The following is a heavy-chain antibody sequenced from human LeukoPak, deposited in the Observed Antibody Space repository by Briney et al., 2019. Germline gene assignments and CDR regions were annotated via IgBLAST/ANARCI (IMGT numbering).Heavy chain of an antibody. CDR2: ISAYNGNT. CDR3: ARAYSSRSYFDY. V-gene: IGHV1-18*01. Sequence: GASVKVSCKASGYTFTSYGISWVRQAPGQGLEWMGWISAYNGNTNYAQKLQGRVTMTTDTSTSTAYMELSSLRSEDTAVYYCARAYSSRSYFDYWGQGTLVTVSS. J-gene: IGHJ4*02. CDR1: GYTFTSYG. D-gene: IGHD6-13*01.